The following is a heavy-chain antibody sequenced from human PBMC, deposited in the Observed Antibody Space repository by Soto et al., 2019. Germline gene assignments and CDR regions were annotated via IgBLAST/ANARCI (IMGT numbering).Heavy chain of an antibody. V-gene: IGHV1-18*01. Sequence: QVQLVQSGAEVRKPGASVKVSCKASGYTFSTSGMSWLRQAPGQGLEWMGWISTYNGDTNDAPKFQDRVTMAPDTSTSTGYMELRSLGSDDTAVYSCARAGAAPYYCYGMGVWGQGTRVTVSS. CDR1: GYTFSTSG. D-gene: IGHD2-15*01. CDR3: ARAGAAPYYCYGMGV. J-gene: IGHJ6*02. CDR2: ISTYNGDT.